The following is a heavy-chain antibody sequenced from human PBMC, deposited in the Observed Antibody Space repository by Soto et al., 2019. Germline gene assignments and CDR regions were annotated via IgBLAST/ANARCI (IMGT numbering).Heavy chain of an antibody. D-gene: IGHD5-18*01. Sequence: GGSLRLSCVVSGLPVSTNYMSWVRQAPGKGLEWVSYISSSSSTIYYADSVKGRFTISRENAKNSLYLQMNSLRAGDTAVYYCARVPKGQLWTFDYWGQGTLVTVSS. J-gene: IGHJ4*02. CDR3: ARVPKGQLWTFDY. CDR1: GLPVSTNY. CDR2: ISSSSSTI. V-gene: IGHV3-48*01.